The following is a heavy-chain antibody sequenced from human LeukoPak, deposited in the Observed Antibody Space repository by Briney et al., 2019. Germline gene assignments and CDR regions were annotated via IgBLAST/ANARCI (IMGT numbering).Heavy chain of an antibody. CDR2: IYFSGLT. CDR3: ARRTDGSGSFFFDF. J-gene: IGHJ4*02. Sequence: SETLSLTCSVSGDPITNSRFYWGWVRQSPGRGLEWIGVIYFSGLTYCNPSLKSPVTLSVDTSRNQFSLKLSSVTAADTAVYYCARRTDGSGSFFFDFWGQGILVSVSS. D-gene: IGHD3-10*01. V-gene: IGHV4-39*01. CDR1: GDPITNSRFY.